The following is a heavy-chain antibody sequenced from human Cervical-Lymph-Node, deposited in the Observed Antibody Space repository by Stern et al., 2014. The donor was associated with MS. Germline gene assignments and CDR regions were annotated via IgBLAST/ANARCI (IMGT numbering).Heavy chain of an antibody. J-gene: IGHJ3*01. Sequence: EDQLVESGGGLIQPGGSLRLSCAASRFTVSSSYMTWVRRAPGKGLEWVSILYSGGSTHYADSVKGRFTTSRDNSRNTLYLQMDSLRVEDTAVYYCAKGHSNAFDVWGQGTVVTVSS. CDR2: LYSGGST. V-gene: IGHV3-53*01. D-gene: IGHD4-11*01. CDR3: AKGHSNAFDV. CDR1: RFTVSSSY.